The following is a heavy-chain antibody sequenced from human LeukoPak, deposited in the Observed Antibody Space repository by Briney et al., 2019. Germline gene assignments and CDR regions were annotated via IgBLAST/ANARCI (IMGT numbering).Heavy chain of an antibody. Sequence: SETLSLTCTVSGGSISSGGYYWSWIRQHPGKGLEWIGYIYYSGSTYYNPSLKSRVTISVDTSKNQFSLKLSSVTAADTAVYYCARVYSDYYDSSGYRYYYYMDVWAKGPRSPSP. CDR2: IYYSGST. V-gene: IGHV4-31*03. CDR3: ARVYSDYYDSSGYRYYYYMDV. J-gene: IGHJ6*03. D-gene: IGHD3-22*01. CDR1: GGSISSGGYY.